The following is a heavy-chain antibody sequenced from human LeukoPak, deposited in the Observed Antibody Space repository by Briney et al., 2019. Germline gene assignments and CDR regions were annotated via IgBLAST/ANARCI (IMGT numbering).Heavy chain of an antibody. Sequence: PGRSLRLSCAASGFTLSNYGMHWVRQGPGKGLEWVSYISSSGSTIYYADSVKGRFTISRDNAKNSLYLQMNSLRAEDTAVYYCARGLWVLWFGELSAGGQGTLVTVSS. D-gene: IGHD3-10*01. CDR1: GFTLSNYG. V-gene: IGHV3-48*04. J-gene: IGHJ4*02. CDR3: ARGLWVLWFGELSA. CDR2: ISSSGSTI.